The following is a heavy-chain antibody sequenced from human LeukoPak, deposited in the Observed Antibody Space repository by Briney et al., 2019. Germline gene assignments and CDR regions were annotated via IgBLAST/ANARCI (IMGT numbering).Heavy chain of an antibody. J-gene: IGHJ4*02. CDR1: GFTFSSYG. Sequence: GGSLRLSCAASGFTFSSYGMHWVRQAPGKGLEWVAVISYDGSNKYYADSVKGRFTISRDNSKNTLYLQMNSLRAEATALYYCAIHRGSSRTLDYWGQGTLVTVSS. V-gene: IGHV3-30*03. CDR3: AIHRGSSRTLDY. CDR2: ISYDGSNK. D-gene: IGHD6-13*01.